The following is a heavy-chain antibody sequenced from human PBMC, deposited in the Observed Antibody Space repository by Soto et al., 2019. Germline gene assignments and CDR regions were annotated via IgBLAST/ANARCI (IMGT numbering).Heavy chain of an antibody. CDR3: GGGGGAGGDFDY. V-gene: IGHV1-18*04. Sequence: QVQLVQSGAEVKKPGASVKVSCKASGYTFTSYGISWVRQAPGQGLEWMGWISAYNGNTNYAQKLQGRVTMTTDTPAGKAYGGGRGLRCGAPAVFLWGGGGGAGGDFDYWGQGTLVTVSS. CDR1: GYTFTSYG. CDR2: ISAYNGNT. D-gene: IGHD3-16*01. J-gene: IGHJ4*02.